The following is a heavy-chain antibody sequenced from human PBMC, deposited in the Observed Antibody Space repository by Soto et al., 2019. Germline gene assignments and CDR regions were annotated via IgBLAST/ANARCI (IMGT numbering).Heavy chain of an antibody. V-gene: IGHV3-73*01. D-gene: IGHD2-15*01. CDR2: IRSKPNTDAT. CDR3: TRHVDCSGGSCYSGYYYYMDV. J-gene: IGHJ6*03. Sequence: PGGSLGLSCAACGVTFSDSAMDWIRQASGKGLEWVGRIRSKPNTDATAYAASVKGRFTISRDDSKNTAYLQMNSLKTEDTAVYYCTRHVDCSGGSCYSGYYYYMDVWGKGTTVTVSS. CDR1: GVTFSDSA.